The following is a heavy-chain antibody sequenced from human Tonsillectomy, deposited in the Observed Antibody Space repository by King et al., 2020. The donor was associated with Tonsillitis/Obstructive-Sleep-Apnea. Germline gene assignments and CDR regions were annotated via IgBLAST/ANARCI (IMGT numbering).Heavy chain of an antibody. V-gene: IGHV4-59*08. D-gene: IGHD3-10*01. CDR1: GGSISSYY. CDR2: VYYSGST. J-gene: IGHJ5*02. CDR3: ARSGSIAAKRLNWFDP. Sequence: VQLQESGPGLVKPSETLSLTCTVSGGSISSYYWSWIRQPPGKGLEWIGYVYYSGSTNYNPSLKSRVTISVDTSKNQFSLKLTSVTAADTAVYYCARSGSIAAKRLNWFDPWGQGTLVTVSS.